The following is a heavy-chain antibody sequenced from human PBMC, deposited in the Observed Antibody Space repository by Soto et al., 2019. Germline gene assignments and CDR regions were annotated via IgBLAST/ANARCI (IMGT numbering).Heavy chain of an antibody. Sequence: GGSLRLSCAASGFTFSSYVMSWVRQAPGKGLEWVSAISGSGGSTYYADSVKGRFTISRDNSKNTLYLQMNSLRAEDTAVYYCAKVLEWELNPLYYFDYWGQGTLVTVSS. CDR2: ISGSGGST. J-gene: IGHJ4*02. CDR3: AKVLEWELNPLYYFDY. D-gene: IGHD1-26*01. CDR1: GFTFSSYV. V-gene: IGHV3-23*01.